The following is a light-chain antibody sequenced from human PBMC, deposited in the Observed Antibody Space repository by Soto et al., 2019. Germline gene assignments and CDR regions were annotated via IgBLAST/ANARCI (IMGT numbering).Light chain of an antibody. J-gene: IGKJ1*01. V-gene: IGKV3-15*01. Sequence: EIVMTHSPATLSVSPGERATLSCRASQSVSSNLAWYQQKPGQAPRLLIYGASTRATGIPARFSGSGSGTEFTLTISSLQSEDFAVYYCQQYNNRQTFGQGTKVDIK. CDR3: QQYNNRQT. CDR1: QSVSSN. CDR2: GAS.